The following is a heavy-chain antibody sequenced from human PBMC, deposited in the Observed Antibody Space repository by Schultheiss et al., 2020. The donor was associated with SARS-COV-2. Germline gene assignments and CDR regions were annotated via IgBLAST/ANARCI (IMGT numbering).Heavy chain of an antibody. D-gene: IGHD6-6*01. CDR2: ISYDGSNK. V-gene: IGHV3-30*04. CDR3: AKVEQLRGGGDYYYGMDV. CDR1: GFTFSDSA. J-gene: IGHJ6*02. Sequence: GGSLRLSCAASGFTFSDSALHWVRQAPGKGLESVAVISYDGSNKYYADSVKGRFTISRDNSKKTLYLQMNSLRAEDTAVYYCAKVEQLRGGGDYYYGMDVWGQGTTVTVSS.